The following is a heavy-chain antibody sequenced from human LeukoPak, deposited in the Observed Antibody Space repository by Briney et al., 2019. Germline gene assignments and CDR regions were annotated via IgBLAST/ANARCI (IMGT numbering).Heavy chain of an antibody. CDR2: IYYSGST. J-gene: IGHJ4*02. CDR1: GGSIDSYY. D-gene: IGHD3-10*01. Sequence: SETLSLTCTVSGGSIDSYYWSWFRQPPGKGLEWIGYIYYSGSTNYNPSLKSRVTISVDTSKNQFSLKLSSVTAADTAVYYCAREGVITMIRGVNFGYWGQGTLVSVSS. CDR3: AREGVITMIRGVNFGY. V-gene: IGHV4-59*12.